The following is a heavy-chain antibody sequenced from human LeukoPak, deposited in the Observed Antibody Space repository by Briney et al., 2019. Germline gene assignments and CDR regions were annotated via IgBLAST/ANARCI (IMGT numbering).Heavy chain of an antibody. D-gene: IGHD3-10*01. Sequence: GASVKVSCKTSGYTFTNYGMHWVRQAPRQSPEWMGWINTGNGNTKSSQKFQDRVTPTRDTSASTAYMELNSLSSGDTAVYYCARVPLNDASRHYYPHWGQGTLVSVSS. CDR2: INTGNGNT. J-gene: IGHJ1*01. CDR3: ARVPLNDASRHYYPH. V-gene: IGHV1-3*04. CDR1: GYTFTNYG.